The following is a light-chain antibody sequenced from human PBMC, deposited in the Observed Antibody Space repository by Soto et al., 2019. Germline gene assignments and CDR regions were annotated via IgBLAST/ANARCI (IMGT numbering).Light chain of an antibody. V-gene: IGKV3-15*01. Sequence: EIVMTQSPATLSVSPGERATLSCRASQSVSSDLAWYHQKPGQAPRLLIYGASTRATGFPARFSGSGSGTEFTLTINSLQSEDFAFYYCQQYNNWPRTFGQGTKVEIK. CDR3: QQYNNWPRT. J-gene: IGKJ1*01. CDR2: GAS. CDR1: QSVSSD.